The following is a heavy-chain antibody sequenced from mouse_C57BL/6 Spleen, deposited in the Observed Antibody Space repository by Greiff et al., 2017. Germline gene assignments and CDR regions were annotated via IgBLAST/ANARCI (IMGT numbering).Heavy chain of an antibody. Sequence: VQLQQSGAELVKPGASVKLSCTASGFNIKDYYMHWVKQRTEQGLEWIGRIDPEDGETKYAPTFQGKATITADTSSNTAYLQLSSLTSEDTAVYYCARSGGLYYGKPFDYWGQGTTLTVSS. CDR3: ARSGGLYYGKPFDY. D-gene: IGHD2-1*01. CDR2: IDPEDGET. J-gene: IGHJ2*01. CDR1: GFNIKDYY. V-gene: IGHV14-2*01.